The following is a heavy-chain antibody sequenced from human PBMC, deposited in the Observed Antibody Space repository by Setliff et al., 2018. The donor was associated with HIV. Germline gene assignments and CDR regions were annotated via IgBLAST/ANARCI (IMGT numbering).Heavy chain of an antibody. J-gene: IGHJ3*02. D-gene: IGHD4-17*01. CDR1: GGTFSSYA. V-gene: IGHV7-4-1*02. CDR3: ARDSPTGAFDI. CDR2: INTNTGNP. Sequence: ASVKVSCKASGGTFSSYAMNWVRQAPGQGLEWMGWINTNTGNPTYAQGFTGRFVFSLDTSVSTAYLQISSLKAEDTAVYYCARDSPTGAFDIWGQGTMVTVSS.